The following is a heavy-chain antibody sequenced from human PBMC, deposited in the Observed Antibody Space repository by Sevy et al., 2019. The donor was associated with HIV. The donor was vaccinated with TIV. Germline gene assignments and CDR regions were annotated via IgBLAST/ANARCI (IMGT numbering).Heavy chain of an antibody. J-gene: IGHJ4*02. CDR1: GFSLSDHA. CDR2: ISYNGRNQ. CDR3: ARFVGYCSGGRCSIIDF. V-gene: IGHV3-30*04. Sequence: GESLKISCAASGFSLSDHAVSWVRQTPGKGLEWLAVISYNGRNQYYADSVKGRFTISEDDSKNTLYLQLNSLRAEDTAVYYCARFVGYCSGGRCSIIDFWGQGTLVTVTS. D-gene: IGHD2-15*01.